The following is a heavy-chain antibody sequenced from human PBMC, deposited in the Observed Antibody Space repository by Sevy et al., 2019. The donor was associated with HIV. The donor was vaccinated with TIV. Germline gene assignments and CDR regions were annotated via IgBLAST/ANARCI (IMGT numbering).Heavy chain of an antibody. CDR1: GFTFSSYS. Sequence: GALRLSCAASGFTFSSYSMNWVRQAPGKGLEWVSSISSSSSSYIYYADSVKGRFTISRDNAKNSLYLQMNSLRAEDTAVYYCARDRIAVAGLVDYWGQGTLVTVSS. V-gene: IGHV3-21*01. J-gene: IGHJ4*02. D-gene: IGHD6-19*01. CDR2: ISSSSSSYI. CDR3: ARDRIAVAGLVDY.